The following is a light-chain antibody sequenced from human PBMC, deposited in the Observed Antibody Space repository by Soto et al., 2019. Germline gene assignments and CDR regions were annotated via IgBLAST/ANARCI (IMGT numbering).Light chain of an antibody. CDR1: QSISSW. Sequence: DLQMTQSPSTLSASVRDRVTITCRASQSISSWLAWYQQKPGKAPKILIYKSSILESGVPSRFSGSVSGTEFTITISSLQPGDLAKYYGQQYNSYHSVGGGTKVEVK. V-gene: IGKV1-5*03. J-gene: IGKJ4*01. CDR2: KSS. CDR3: QQYNSYHS.